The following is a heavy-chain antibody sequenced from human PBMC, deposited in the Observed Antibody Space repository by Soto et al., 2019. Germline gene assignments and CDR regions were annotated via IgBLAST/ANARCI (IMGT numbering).Heavy chain of an antibody. Sequence: QVQLVQSGAEVKKPGSSVKVSCKASGGTFSSYTISWVRQAPGQGRAWMGRIIPILGIANYAQKFQGRVTITADKSTSTADMELSSLRSEDTAVDYCASYYYGSGSYYTDYYYYIDVWGKGTTVTVSS. D-gene: IGHD3-10*01. V-gene: IGHV1-69*02. CDR2: IIPILGIA. J-gene: IGHJ6*03. CDR3: ASYYYGSGSYYTDYYYYIDV. CDR1: GGTFSSYT.